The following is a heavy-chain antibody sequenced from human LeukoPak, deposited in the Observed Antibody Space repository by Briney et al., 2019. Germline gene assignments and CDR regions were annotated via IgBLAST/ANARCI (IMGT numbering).Heavy chain of an antibody. D-gene: IGHD3-22*01. J-gene: IGHJ4*02. Sequence: ASVKVSCKASGYTFTGYYMHWVRQAPGQGLEWMGWINPNSGGTNYAQKFQGRVTMTTDTSTSTAYMELRSLRSDDTAVYYCARTPHNSSGYLDYWGQGTLVTVSS. CDR2: INPNSGGT. V-gene: IGHV1-2*02. CDR1: GYTFTGYY. CDR3: ARTPHNSSGYLDY.